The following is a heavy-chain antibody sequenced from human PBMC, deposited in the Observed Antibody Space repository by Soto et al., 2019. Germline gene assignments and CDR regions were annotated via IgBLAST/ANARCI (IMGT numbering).Heavy chain of an antibody. Sequence: DVQLLESGGHWVQPGGSLRLSCSASGFTLSSYAMSWVRQAPGKGLEWVSSISAGGDMTYNSDSVRGRFTISRDNSNNGLFLQMHNLRIEDTALYYCARGDRGGSGSPASYYYSGWDVWGQGATVIVS. J-gene: IGHJ6*02. V-gene: IGHV3-23*01. D-gene: IGHD3-10*01. CDR3: ARGDRGGSGSPASYYYSGWDV. CDR2: ISAGGDMT. CDR1: GFTLSSYA.